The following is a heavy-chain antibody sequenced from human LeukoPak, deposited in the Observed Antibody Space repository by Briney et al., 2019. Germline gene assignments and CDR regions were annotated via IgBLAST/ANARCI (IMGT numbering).Heavy chain of an antibody. Sequence: PGGSLRLSCAASGFTFSSYAMNWVRQAPGKGLEWVLAISCSGYSTYYADSVKGRFTISRDNSKNTLYVQMNSLRGEDTAVYYCAKELGDFRSAFDYWGQGALVTVSS. J-gene: IGHJ4*02. D-gene: IGHD3-3*01. CDR3: AKELGDFRSAFDY. CDR2: ISCSGYST. CDR1: GFTFSSYA. V-gene: IGHV3-23*01.